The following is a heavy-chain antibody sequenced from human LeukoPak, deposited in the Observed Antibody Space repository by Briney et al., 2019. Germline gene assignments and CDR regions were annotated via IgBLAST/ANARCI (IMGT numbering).Heavy chain of an antibody. Sequence: TPSETLSLTCTVSCGSISSSNYYWGWLRQPPGKGLEWIGSIYYSGTTYYNPSLKSRVTISVDTSKNQFSLKLSSVTAADTAVYYCARYSYTIYYYEVGANDRNAFDIWGQGTMVTVSS. CDR2: IYYSGTT. D-gene: IGHD3-22*01. CDR3: ARYSYTIYYYEVGANDRNAFDI. V-gene: IGHV4-39*01. CDR1: CGSISSSNYY. J-gene: IGHJ3*02.